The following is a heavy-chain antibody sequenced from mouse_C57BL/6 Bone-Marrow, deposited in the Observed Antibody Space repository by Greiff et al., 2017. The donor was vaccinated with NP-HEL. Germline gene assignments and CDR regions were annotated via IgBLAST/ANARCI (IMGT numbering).Heavy chain of an antibody. J-gene: IGHJ3*01. CDR1: GYAFSSSW. CDR2: IYPGDGDT. V-gene: IGHV1-82*01. Sequence: QVQLKQSGPELVKPGASVKISCKASGYAFSSSWMNWVKQRPGKGLEWIGRIYPGDGDTNYNGKFKGKATLTADKSSSTAYMQLSSLTSEDSAVYFCARGYGSPWFAYWGQGTLVTVSA. CDR3: ARGYGSPWFAY. D-gene: IGHD1-1*01.